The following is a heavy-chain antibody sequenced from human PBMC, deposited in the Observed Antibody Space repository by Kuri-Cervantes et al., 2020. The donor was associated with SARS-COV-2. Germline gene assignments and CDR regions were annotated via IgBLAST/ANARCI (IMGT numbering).Heavy chain of an antibody. CDR1: GFTFSSYG. J-gene: IGHJ6*02. CDR3: AKDRIGVFGVEYYYGMDV. D-gene: IGHD3-3*01. CDR2: VSYDGSNK. Sequence: LSLTCTASGFTFSSYGMHWVRQAPGKGLEWVAVVSYDGSNKSYADSVKSRFTISRDNSKNTLYLQMNSLRADDTAVYYCAKDRIGVFGVEYYYGMDVWGQGTTVTVSS. V-gene: IGHV3-30*18.